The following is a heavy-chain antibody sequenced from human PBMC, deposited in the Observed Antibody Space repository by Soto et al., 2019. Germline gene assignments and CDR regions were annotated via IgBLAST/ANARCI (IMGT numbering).Heavy chain of an antibody. CDR1: GYTFTSYA. CDR3: ARVLAYNLLRTIGY. D-gene: IGHD1-1*01. Sequence: QVQLVQSGAEVKKPGASVKVSCKASGYTFTSYAMHWVRQAPGQRLEWMGWINAGNGNTKYSQKFHGRVTITRDTSASTAYMELSSLRSEDTAVYYCARVLAYNLLRTIGYWGQGTLVTVSS. CDR2: INAGNGNT. V-gene: IGHV1-3*01. J-gene: IGHJ4*02.